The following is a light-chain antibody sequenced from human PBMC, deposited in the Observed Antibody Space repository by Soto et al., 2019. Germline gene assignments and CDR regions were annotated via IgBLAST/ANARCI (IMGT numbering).Light chain of an antibody. V-gene: IGKV3-15*01. CDR1: QSISSN. CDR3: QQSSDWPPII. CDR2: GAS. Sequence: EIVMTQSPGTLYVSPGERATLSCRASQSISSNLAWYQQRPGQPPRLLIYGASTRATGIPARFSGSGSGSEVTLTISSLQSEDFAVYYCQQSSDWPPIIFGQGTRLEVK. J-gene: IGKJ5*01.